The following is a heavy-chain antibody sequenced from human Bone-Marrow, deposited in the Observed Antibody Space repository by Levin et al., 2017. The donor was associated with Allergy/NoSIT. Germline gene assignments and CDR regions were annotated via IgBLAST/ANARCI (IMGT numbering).Heavy chain of an antibody. V-gene: IGHV3-23*01. D-gene: IGHD3-22*01. CDR1: GFSFSTYV. Sequence: QPGGSLRLSCAASGFSFSTYVMSWVRQAPGKGLECVSVISGSGGSTSYADSVKGRFTISRDNSKNTLYLQMNSLRGEDMAVYYCAKGGIVSAFNSWGQGTLVTVAS. CDR3: AKGGIVSAFNS. J-gene: IGHJ5*02. CDR2: ISGSGGST.